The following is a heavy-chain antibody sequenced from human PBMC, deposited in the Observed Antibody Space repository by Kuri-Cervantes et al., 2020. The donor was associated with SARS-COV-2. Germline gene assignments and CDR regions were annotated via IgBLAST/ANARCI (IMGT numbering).Heavy chain of an antibody. CDR1: GFTFSSYE. V-gene: IGHV3-48*03. CDR2: ISSSGSTI. CDR3: AKDPRSSSWYVFDY. J-gene: IGHJ4*02. D-gene: IGHD6-13*01. Sequence: GGSLRLSCAASGFTFSSYEMNWVRQAPGKGLEWVSYISSSGSTIYYADSVKGRFTISRDNAKNSLYLQMNSLRAEDTAVYYCAKDPRSSSWYVFDYWGQGTLVTVSS.